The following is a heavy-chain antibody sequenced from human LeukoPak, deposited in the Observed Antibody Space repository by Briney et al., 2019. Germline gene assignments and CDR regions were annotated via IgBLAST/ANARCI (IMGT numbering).Heavy chain of an antibody. CDR2: INPNSGVT. Sequence: ASVKVSCKASGYTFTGYYMHWVRQAPGQGLEWMGWINPNSGVTNYPLKFQGRVTMTRDTSISTAYMELSRLTSDDTAVYYYVPSNDYYYYFDYWGQGTLVTVSS. D-gene: IGHD3-22*01. V-gene: IGHV1-2*02. CDR3: VPSNDYYYYFDY. CDR1: GYTFTGYY. J-gene: IGHJ4*02.